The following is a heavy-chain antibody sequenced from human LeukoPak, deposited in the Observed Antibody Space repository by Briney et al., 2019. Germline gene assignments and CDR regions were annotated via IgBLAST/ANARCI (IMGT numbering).Heavy chain of an antibody. V-gene: IGHV3-64D*09. CDR2: VTSDGGST. Sequence: PGGSLRLSCSASGFTFSGYAMHWVRQAPGKGLEFVSAVTSDGGSTYYTDSMKGRFTVSRDNSKNTLYLQMTGLRAEDTAVYYCVKSRPTIWNAFDYWGQGALVTVSS. D-gene: IGHD1-1*01. CDR3: VKSRPTIWNAFDY. J-gene: IGHJ4*02. CDR1: GFTFSGYA.